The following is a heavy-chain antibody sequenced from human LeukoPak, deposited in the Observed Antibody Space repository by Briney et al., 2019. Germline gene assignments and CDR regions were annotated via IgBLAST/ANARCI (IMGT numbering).Heavy chain of an antibody. D-gene: IGHD7-27*01. CDR3: ARVGNWDHRFDY. Sequence: KSSETLSLTCTVSGGSISSYYWSWIRQPPGKGLEWIGYIYYSGSTNYNPSLKSRVTISVDTSKNQFSLKLSSVTAADTAVYYCARVGNWDHRFDYWGQGTLVTVSS. CDR2: IYYSGST. V-gene: IGHV4-59*08. CDR1: GGSISSYY. J-gene: IGHJ4*02.